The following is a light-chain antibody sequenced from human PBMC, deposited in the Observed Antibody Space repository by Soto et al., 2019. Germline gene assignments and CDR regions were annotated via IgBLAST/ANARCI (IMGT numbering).Light chain of an antibody. CDR2: EGS. Sequence: QSALTQPASVSGSPGQSITISCTGTSSVVGSYNLVSWYQQHPGKAPKLMIYEGSKRPSGASNRFSGSKSGNTASLTISGLQAEDEADYYCCSYAGSSTYVLGTGTKVTVL. V-gene: IGLV2-23*01. CDR1: SSVVGSYNL. J-gene: IGLJ1*01. CDR3: CSYAGSSTYV.